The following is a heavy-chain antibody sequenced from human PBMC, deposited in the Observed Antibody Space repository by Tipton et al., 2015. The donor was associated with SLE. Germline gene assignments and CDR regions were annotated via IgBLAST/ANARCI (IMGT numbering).Heavy chain of an antibody. CDR3: AREERAFDY. CDR2: INHSGST. J-gene: IGHJ4*02. CDR1: GYSISSAYY. Sequence: LRLSCDVSGYSISSAYYWGWIRQPPGKGLEWIGEINHSGSTNYNPSLKSRVTISVDTSKNQFSLKLSSVTAADTAVYYCAREERAFDYWGQGTLVTVSS. V-gene: IGHV4-38-2*02.